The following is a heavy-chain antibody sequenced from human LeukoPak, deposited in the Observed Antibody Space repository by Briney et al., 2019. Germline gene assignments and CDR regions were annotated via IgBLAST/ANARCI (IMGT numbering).Heavy chain of an antibody. CDR3: ARDGGRLLRQWLPSYYFDY. D-gene: IGHD6-19*01. V-gene: IGHV3-30-3*01. CDR2: ISYDGSNK. J-gene: IGHJ4*02. CDR1: GFTFSSYA. Sequence: PGGSLRLSCAASGFTFSSYAMRWVRQAPGKGLEWVAVISYDGSNKYYADSVKGRFTISRDNSKNTLYLQMNSLRAEDTAVYYCARDGGRLLRQWLPSYYFDYWGQGTLVTVSS.